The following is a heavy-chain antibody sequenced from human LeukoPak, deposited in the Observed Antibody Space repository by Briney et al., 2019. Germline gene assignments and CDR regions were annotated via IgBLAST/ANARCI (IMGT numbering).Heavy chain of an antibody. D-gene: IGHD2-21*02. J-gene: IGHJ4*02. Sequence: PGTSLRLSCAVSGFTFSNYGMHWVRQAPSKGLEWVAIIWYDGNNKYYADSLEGRFTISRDNSKNMLYLQMNSLKVEDTAVYYCASGLVTGVYDFWGQGTLVTVSS. V-gene: IGHV3-33*01. CDR3: ASGLVTGVYDF. CDR1: GFTFSNYG. CDR2: IWYDGNNK.